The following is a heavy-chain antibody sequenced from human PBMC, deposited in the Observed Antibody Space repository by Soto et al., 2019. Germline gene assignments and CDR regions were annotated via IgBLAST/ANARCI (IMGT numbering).Heavy chain of an antibody. D-gene: IGHD4-17*01. CDR1: GFAFSAYG. CDR3: ARVGGTVTSAY. V-gene: IGHV3-33*01. CDR2: IYYDGSNK. J-gene: IGHJ4*02. Sequence: QVQLVESGGGVVQPGRSLRLSCAASGFAFSAYGMHWVRQAPGKGLEWVAMIYYDGSNKYYADSVKGRFTISRDNSKNTLYLQMSSLIAEDTALSYCARVGGTVTSAYWGQGTLVTVSS.